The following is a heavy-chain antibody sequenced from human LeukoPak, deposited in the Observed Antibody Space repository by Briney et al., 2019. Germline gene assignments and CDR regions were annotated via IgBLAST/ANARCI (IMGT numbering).Heavy chain of an antibody. D-gene: IGHD6-13*01. Sequence: PGGSLRLSCAASGFTLDDYTMHWVRQAPGKGLEWVSVIRGDSDGTYYAFSVEGRFTISRDNSKNSLYLQMDSLRTEDTALYYCAKDFSRSWWFGMDVWGQGITVTVSS. CDR3: AKDFSRSWWFGMDV. CDR2: IRGDSDGT. J-gene: IGHJ6*02. V-gene: IGHV3-43*01. CDR1: GFTLDDYT.